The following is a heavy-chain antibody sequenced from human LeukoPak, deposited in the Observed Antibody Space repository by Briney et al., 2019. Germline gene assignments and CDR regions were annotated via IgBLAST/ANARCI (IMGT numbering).Heavy chain of an antibody. J-gene: IGHJ6*02. CDR1: GGSISSYY. Sequence: SETLSLTCTVSGGSISSYYWSWIRQPPGKGLEWIGYIYYSGSTNYNPSLKSRVTISVDTSKNQFSLKLSSVTAADTAVYYCARSDPGVLTGYYKDYYYYGMDVWGQGTTVTVSS. CDR2: IYYSGST. CDR3: ARSDPGVLTGYYKDYYYYGMDV. V-gene: IGHV4-59*01. D-gene: IGHD3-9*01.